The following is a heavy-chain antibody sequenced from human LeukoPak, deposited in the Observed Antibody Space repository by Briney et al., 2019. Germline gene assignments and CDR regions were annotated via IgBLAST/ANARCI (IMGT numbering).Heavy chain of an antibody. CDR1: GGSISSSSYY. J-gene: IGHJ5*02. V-gene: IGHV4-39*07. CDR3: ARDIAVARFDP. D-gene: IGHD6-19*01. Sequence: PSETLSLTCTVSGGSISSSSYYWGWIRQPPGKGLEWIGSIYYSGSTYYNPSLKSRVTISVDTSKNQFSLKLSSVTAADTAVYYCARDIAVARFDPWGQGTLVTVSS. CDR2: IYYSGST.